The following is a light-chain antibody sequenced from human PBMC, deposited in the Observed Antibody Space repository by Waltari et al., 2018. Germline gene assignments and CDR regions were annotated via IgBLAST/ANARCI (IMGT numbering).Light chain of an antibody. CDR1: HSVFFPSNNKSY. V-gene: IGKV4-1*01. Sequence: DIVLTQSPDSLAGALGEWATINCKSSHSVFFPSNNKSYLAWYQQKPRQPPKLLISWASTRESGVPDRFSGSGSGTQFTLTISSLQAEDVAVYSCQQYYGIPLTFGGGTKVEIK. J-gene: IGKJ4*01. CDR3: QQYYGIPLT. CDR2: WAS.